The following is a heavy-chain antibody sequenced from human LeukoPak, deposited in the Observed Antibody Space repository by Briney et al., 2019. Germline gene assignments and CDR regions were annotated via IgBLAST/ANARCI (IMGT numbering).Heavy chain of an antibody. D-gene: IGHD1-26*01. Sequence: PGGSLRLSCAASGLTFSPHWMSWVRQAPGKGLEWVANINQDGNQEFYVDSVKGRFTISRDDAKNSQYLQMSSLRAEDTAVYYCARIGLPYSFDIWGQGTMVTVSS. J-gene: IGHJ3*02. CDR2: INQDGNQE. CDR3: ARIGLPYSFDI. V-gene: IGHV3-7*01. CDR1: GLTFSPHW.